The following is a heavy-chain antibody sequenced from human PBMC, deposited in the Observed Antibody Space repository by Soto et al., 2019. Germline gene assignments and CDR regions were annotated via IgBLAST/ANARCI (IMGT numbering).Heavy chain of an antibody. CDR3: ATYYYESSGYYIVGPFEI. CDR2: IIPIFGTV. J-gene: IGHJ3*02. D-gene: IGHD3-22*01. CDR1: GGTFSSDA. Sequence: QVQLVQSGAEVKQPGSSVKVSCKASGGTFSSDAINWVRQAPGQGLEWMGGIIPIFGTVNYAQKLQGRVTITADESTSTVYMELSSLRSEDTAVYYCATYYYESSGYYIVGPFEIRGQGTLVTVSS. V-gene: IGHV1-69*01.